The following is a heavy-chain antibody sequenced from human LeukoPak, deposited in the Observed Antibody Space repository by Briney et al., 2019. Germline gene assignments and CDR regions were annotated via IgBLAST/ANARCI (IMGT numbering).Heavy chain of an antibody. D-gene: IGHD5-12*01. CDR1: GYTFTGYY. J-gene: IGHJ4*02. V-gene: IGHV1-2*02. Sequence: ASVKVSCKASGYTFTGYYMHWVRQAPRQGLEWMGWINPNSGGTNYAQKFQGRVTMTRDTSISTAHMELSRLRSDDTAVYYCARDLQIVATFDYWGQGTLVTVSS. CDR2: INPNSGGT. CDR3: ARDLQIVATFDY.